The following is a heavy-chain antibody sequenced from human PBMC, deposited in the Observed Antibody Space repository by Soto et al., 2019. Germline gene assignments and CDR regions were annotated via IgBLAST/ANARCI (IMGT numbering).Heavy chain of an antibody. D-gene: IGHD4-17*01. CDR2: ISYDGSNK. Sequence: QVQLVESGGGVVQPGRSLRLSCAASGFTFSSYAMHWVRQAPGKGLEWVAVISYDGSNKYYADSVKGRFTISRDNSKNTLYLQMNSLRAEDTAVYYCARDLDYGDYVRYYYGMDVWGHGTTVTVSS. CDR3: ARDLDYGDYVRYYYGMDV. CDR1: GFTFSSYA. V-gene: IGHV3-30-3*01. J-gene: IGHJ6*02.